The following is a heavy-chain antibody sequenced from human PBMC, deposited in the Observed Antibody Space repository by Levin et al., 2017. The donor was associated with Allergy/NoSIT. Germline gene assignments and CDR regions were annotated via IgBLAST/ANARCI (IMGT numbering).Heavy chain of an antibody. CDR3: ARDHYDFWSGYTPPNY. CDR1: GFTFSSYG. D-gene: IGHD3-3*01. CDR2: IWYDGSNK. Sequence: SCAASGFTFSSYGMHWVRQAPGKGLEWVAVIWYDGSNKYYADSVKGRFTISRDNSKNTLYLQMNSLRAEDTAVYYCARDHYDFWSGYTPPNYWGQGTLVTVSS. V-gene: IGHV3-33*01. J-gene: IGHJ4*02.